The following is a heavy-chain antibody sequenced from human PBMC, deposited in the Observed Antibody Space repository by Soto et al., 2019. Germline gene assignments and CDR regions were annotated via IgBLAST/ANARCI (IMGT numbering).Heavy chain of an antibody. CDR1: GFTFSSYW. CDR2: INSDGSST. J-gene: IGHJ4*02. CDR3: TGLPY. Sequence: GSLRLSCAASGFTFSSYWMHWVRQAPGKGLVWVSRINSDGSSTAYADSVKGRFTVSRDNAKNTLYLQMNSLRADDTAFYYCTGLPYWGQGTLVTVSS. V-gene: IGHV3-74*01.